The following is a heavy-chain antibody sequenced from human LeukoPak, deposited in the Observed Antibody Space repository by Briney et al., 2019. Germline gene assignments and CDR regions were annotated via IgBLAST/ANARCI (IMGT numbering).Heavy chain of an antibody. CDR2: INPNSGGT. CDR1: GYTFTGYD. Sequence: ASVKVSCKAAGYTFTGYDMHWVRQAPGQGLEWMGWINPNSGGTNYAQKFQGRVTMTRDTSISTAYMELSRLRSDDTAVYYCARPNGDYAWFSGMDVWGQGTTVTVSS. V-gene: IGHV1-2*02. CDR3: ARPNGDYAWFSGMDV. J-gene: IGHJ6*02. D-gene: IGHD4-17*01.